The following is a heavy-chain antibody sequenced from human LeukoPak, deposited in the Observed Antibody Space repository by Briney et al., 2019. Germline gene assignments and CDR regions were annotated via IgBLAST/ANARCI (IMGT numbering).Heavy chain of an antibody. CDR2: IDPSDSYT. CDR1: GYSFINYW. J-gene: IGHJ4*02. Sequence: GESLRISCKGSGYSFINYWISWVRQMPGKGLEWMGRIDPSDSYTNYSPSFQGHVTISADKSITTVYLQWNSLKASDTAMYYCAGGLRENNYFDYWGQGTLVTVSS. CDR3: AGGLRENNYFDY. V-gene: IGHV5-10-1*01. D-gene: IGHD2/OR15-2a*01.